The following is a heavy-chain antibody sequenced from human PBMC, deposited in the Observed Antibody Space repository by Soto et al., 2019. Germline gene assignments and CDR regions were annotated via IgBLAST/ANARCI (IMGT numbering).Heavy chain of an antibody. CDR3: ARGLSVTLFDY. CDR1: GGSISSGGYY. V-gene: IGHV4-31*03. CDR2: IYYSGST. D-gene: IGHD4-17*01. J-gene: IGHJ4*02. Sequence: QVQLQESGPGLVKPSQTLSLTCTVSGGSISSGGYYWTWIRQYPGKGLEWIGYIYYSGSTFYNPSIKSRVSISVETSKNQFSLNLSSLTAADTAVYYCARGLSVTLFDYWGQGTLVTVSS.